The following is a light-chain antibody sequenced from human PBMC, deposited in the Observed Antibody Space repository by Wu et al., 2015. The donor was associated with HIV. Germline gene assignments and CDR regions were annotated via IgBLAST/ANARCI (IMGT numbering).Light chain of an antibody. CDR3: QQLNSFPLT. J-gene: IGKJ5*01. CDR1: QDISTX. V-gene: IGKV1-13*02. Sequence: SASIGDRVNITXRASQDISTXLAWYQQTPGKAPRVLIYDASTLQNGVSSRFSGSGSGADFTLTISGLQREDFAVYFCQQLNSFPLTFGQGSRLEI. CDR2: DAS.